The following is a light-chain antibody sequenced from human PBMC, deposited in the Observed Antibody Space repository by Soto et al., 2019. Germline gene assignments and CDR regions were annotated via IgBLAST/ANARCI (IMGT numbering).Light chain of an antibody. CDR3: QSYDSSLSGVV. Sequence: QAVVTQAPSVSGAPGQRVTISCTGSSSNIGAGYDVHWYQQVPGTAPKLLIYGNTNRPSGVPDRFSGSKSGTSVSLAITGLQAEDEADYYCQSYDSSLSGVVFGGGTKVTVL. CDR2: GNT. CDR1: SSNIGAGYD. V-gene: IGLV1-40*01. J-gene: IGLJ2*01.